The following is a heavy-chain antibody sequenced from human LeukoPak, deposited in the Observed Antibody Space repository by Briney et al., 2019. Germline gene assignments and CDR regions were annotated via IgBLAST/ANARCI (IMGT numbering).Heavy chain of an antibody. D-gene: IGHD3-3*01. CDR3: AIAAWSGYYNHFDY. V-gene: IGHV1-2*02. CDR1: GYTFTGYY. Sequence: ASVKVSCKASGYTFTGYYMHWVRQAPGQGLEWMGWINPNGGGTNYAQKFQGRVTMTRDTSISTAYMELSRLRSDDTAVYYCAIAAWSGYYNHFDYWGQGTLVTVSS. CDR2: INPNGGGT. J-gene: IGHJ4*02.